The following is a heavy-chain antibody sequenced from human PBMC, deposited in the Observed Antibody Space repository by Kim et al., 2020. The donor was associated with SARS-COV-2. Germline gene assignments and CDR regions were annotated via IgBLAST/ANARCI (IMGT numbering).Heavy chain of an antibody. J-gene: IGHJ6*02. CDR1: GFTFSSYG. CDR2: IWYDGSNK. Sequence: GGSLRLSCAASGFTFSSYGMHWVRQAPGKGLEWVAVIWYDGSNKYYADSVKGRFTISRDNSKNTLYLQMNSLRAEDTAVYYCAKDFIIGGDDYGDYLTYYYYYGMDVGGQGTTVTVSS. D-gene: IGHD4-17*01. V-gene: IGHV3-33*06. CDR3: AKDFIIGGDDYGDYLTYYYYYGMDV.